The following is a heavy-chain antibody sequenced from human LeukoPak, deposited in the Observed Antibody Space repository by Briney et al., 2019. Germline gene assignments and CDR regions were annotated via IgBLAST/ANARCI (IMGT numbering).Heavy chain of an antibody. V-gene: IGHV1-8*02. CDR2: MNPNSGNT. Sequence: GASVKVSCKASGYTFTSYYMHWVRQAPGQGLEWMGWMNPNSGNTGYAQKFQGRVTMTRNTSISTAYMELSSLRSEDTAVYYCARAPRQLLLGRYYYYYGMDVWGQGTTVTVSS. CDR1: GYTFTSYY. D-gene: IGHD2-2*01. CDR3: ARAPRQLLLGRYYYYYGMDV. J-gene: IGHJ6*02.